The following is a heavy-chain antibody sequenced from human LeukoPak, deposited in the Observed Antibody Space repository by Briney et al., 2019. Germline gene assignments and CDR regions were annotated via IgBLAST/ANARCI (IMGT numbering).Heavy chain of an antibody. CDR2: INPSGGST. J-gene: IGHJ4*02. Sequence: ASVKVSCKASGYTFTGYFMHWVRQAPGQGLEWMGLINPSGGSTRYAQKFQGRVTMTEDTSTDTAYMELSSLRSEDTAVYYCATDHCSGGSCYSIHAFDYWGQGTLVTVSS. D-gene: IGHD2-15*01. CDR1: GYTFTGYF. V-gene: IGHV1-46*01. CDR3: ATDHCSGGSCYSIHAFDY.